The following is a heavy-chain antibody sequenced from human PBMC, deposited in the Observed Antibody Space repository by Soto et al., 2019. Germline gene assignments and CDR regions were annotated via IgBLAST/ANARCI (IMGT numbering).Heavy chain of an antibody. Sequence: GASVKVSCKSSCYTFTSYGISLFRHSHGQGLEWMGWISAYNGNTNYAQKLQGRVGFTRDMSTSTVYMEMSSLTSEDTAVYFCARDGGSSGWSYFELWGQGTAVTVSS. V-gene: IGHV1-18*01. D-gene: IGHD6-19*01. CDR2: ISAYNGNT. CDR3: ARDGGSSGWSYFEL. J-gene: IGHJ4*02. CDR1: CYTFTSYG.